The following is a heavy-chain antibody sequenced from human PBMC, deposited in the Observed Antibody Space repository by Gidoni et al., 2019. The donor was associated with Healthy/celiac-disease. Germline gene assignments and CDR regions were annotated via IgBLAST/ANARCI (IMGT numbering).Heavy chain of an antibody. Sequence: QVQLVESGGGVVQPGRSLRLSCAASGFTFSSYGMHWVRQAPGKGLGWVAVISYDGSNKYYADSVKGRFTISRDNSKNTLYLQMNSLRAEDTAVYYCAKDTSSALDYWGQGTLVTVSS. J-gene: IGHJ4*02. CDR3: AKDTSSALDY. CDR1: GFTFSSYG. CDR2: ISYDGSNK. D-gene: IGHD6-19*01. V-gene: IGHV3-30*18.